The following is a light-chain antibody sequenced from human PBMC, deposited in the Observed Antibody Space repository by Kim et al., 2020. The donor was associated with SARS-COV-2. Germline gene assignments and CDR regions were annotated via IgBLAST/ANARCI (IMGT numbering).Light chain of an antibody. V-gene: IGKV3-15*01. Sequence: SPGERASRSCRASQSVGHYLAWYQQKPGQAPRLLIHGASTRATGIPGRFSGSGSGTEFTLTISNLQSEDFAVYYCQHYNDWPSLTFGGGTKVDIK. CDR2: GAS. J-gene: IGKJ4*01. CDR1: QSVGHY. CDR3: QHYNDWPSLT.